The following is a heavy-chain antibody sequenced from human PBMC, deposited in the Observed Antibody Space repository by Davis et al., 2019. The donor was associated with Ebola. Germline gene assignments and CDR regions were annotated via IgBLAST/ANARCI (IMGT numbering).Heavy chain of an antibody. V-gene: IGHV1-18*04. D-gene: IGHD6-13*01. CDR1: GYTFTGHY. CDR3: ARMAAAGTKLDV. Sequence: AASVTVSCKATGYTFTGHYMHWVRQAPRQGLEWMGWISTYNGNTNFAQKLQGRVTMTTDTSTSSAYMELRSLRSDDTAVYYGARMAAAGTKLDVWGQGTTVTVSS. CDR2: ISTYNGNT. J-gene: IGHJ6*02.